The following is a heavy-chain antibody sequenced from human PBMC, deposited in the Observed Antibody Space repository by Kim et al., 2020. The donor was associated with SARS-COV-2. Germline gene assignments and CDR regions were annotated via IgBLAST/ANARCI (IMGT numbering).Heavy chain of an antibody. CDR3: ARDLSSSSWYFTRFDY. CDR2: ISAYNGNT. Sequence: ASVKVSCKASGYTFTSYGISWVRQAPGQGLEWMGWISAYNGNTNYAQKLQGRVTMTTDTSTSTAYMELRSLRSDDTAVYYCARDLSSSSWYFTRFDYWGQGTLVTVSS. D-gene: IGHD6-13*01. CDR1: GYTFTSYG. V-gene: IGHV1-18*01. J-gene: IGHJ4*02.